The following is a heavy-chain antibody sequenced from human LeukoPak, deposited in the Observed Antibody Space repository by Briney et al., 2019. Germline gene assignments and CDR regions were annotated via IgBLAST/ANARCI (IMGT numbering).Heavy chain of an antibody. CDR1: GYTFSSYA. CDR3: ARFGDSSSSY. V-gene: IGHV1-3*01. D-gene: IGHD6-6*01. CDR2: INAGNGNT. Sequence: ASVKVSCKASGYTFSSYALQWERQAPGQRLEWMGWINAGNGNTKYSQKFQGRVTITRDTPASTAYMELSSLRSEDTAVYYCARFGDSSSSYWGQGTLVTVSS. J-gene: IGHJ4*02.